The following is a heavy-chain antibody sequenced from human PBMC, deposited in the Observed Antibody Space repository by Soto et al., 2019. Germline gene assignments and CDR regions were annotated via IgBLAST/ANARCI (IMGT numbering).Heavy chain of an antibody. CDR1: GGTISSRGDC. D-gene: IGHD3-10*01. CDR3: ARRRTPLRGNWLDT. Sequence: TSVPLRLRWRVAGGTISSRGDCRSWNRQPPGKGLEWIGSIYYSGSTYYNPSLKSRVTISVDTSKNQFSLKLSSVTAADTAVYYCARRRTPLRGNWLDTRGQATL. V-gene: IGHV4-39*01. CDR2: IYYSGST. J-gene: IGHJ5*02.